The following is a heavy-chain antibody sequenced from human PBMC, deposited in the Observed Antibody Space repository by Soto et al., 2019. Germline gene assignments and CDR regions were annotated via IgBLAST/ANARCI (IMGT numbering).Heavy chain of an antibody. CDR1: GFTFSSYS. J-gene: IGHJ4*02. V-gene: IGHV3-21*01. Sequence: GGSLRLSCAASGFTFSSYSMNWVRQAPGKGLEWVSSISSSSSYIYYADSVKGRFTISRDNAKNSLYLQMNSLRAEDTAVYYCARELTRYRGVMSHFDYWGQGTLVTVSS. CDR2: ISSSSSYI. CDR3: ARELTRYRGVMSHFDY. D-gene: IGHD3-10*01.